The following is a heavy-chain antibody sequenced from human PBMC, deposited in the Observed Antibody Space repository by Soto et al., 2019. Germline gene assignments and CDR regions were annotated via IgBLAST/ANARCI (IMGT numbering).Heavy chain of an antibody. J-gene: IGHJ4*02. CDR3: ANPAVRYFDWLLYRFDY. CDR2: ISGSGGST. Sequence: EVQLLESGGGLVQPGGSLRLSCAASGFTFSSYAMSWVRQAPGKGLEWVSAISGSGGSTYYADSVKGRFTISRDNSKNTLYLQMNSLRAEDTAVYYCANPAVRYFDWLLYRFDYWGQGTLVTVSS. D-gene: IGHD3-9*01. V-gene: IGHV3-23*01. CDR1: GFTFSSYA.